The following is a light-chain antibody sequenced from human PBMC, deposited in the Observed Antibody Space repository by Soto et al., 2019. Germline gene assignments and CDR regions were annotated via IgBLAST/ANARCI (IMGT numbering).Light chain of an antibody. V-gene: IGKV1-12*01. Sequence: DIQMTQSPSSVSASVGDTVTITCRASQDINSRLAWFQQQPGRPPKYVIQAATMLQSGFPSRFAGSGSGRDFTLTIHTLQPEDSATYYCLQVANFLRTFGQGTKVE. J-gene: IGKJ1*01. CDR3: LQVANFLRT. CDR2: AAT. CDR1: QDINSR.